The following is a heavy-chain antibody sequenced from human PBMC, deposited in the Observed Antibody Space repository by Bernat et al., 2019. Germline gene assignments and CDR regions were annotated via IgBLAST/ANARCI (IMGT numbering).Heavy chain of an antibody. J-gene: IGHJ3*02. CDR1: GGSISTGSYY. D-gene: IGHD6-6*01. CDR2: IYYSGST. V-gene: IGHV4-39*01. CDR3: ARLGSSSDAFDI. Sequence: QLQLQESGPGLVKPSETLSLTCTVPGGSISTGSYYWGWIRQPPGKGLEWIGSIYYSGSTYYNPSLKSRVTISVDTSKKQFPLNLNSVTAADTAVYYCARLGSSSDAFDIWGQGTMVTVSS.